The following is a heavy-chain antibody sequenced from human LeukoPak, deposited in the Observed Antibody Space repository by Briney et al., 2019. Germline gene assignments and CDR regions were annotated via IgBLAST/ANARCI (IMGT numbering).Heavy chain of an antibody. D-gene: IGHD2-15*01. CDR1: GFTFGSYG. CDR2: IWSDESNM. V-gene: IGHV3-33*06. CDR3: AKDQGTYCSGGRCYSGYFES. Sequence: PGRSLRLSCIASGFTFGSYGMHWVRQAPGKGLEWVALIWSDESNMYYADSVKGRFTISRDNSKNTVYLHMNSLRADDTAVYCCAKDQGTYCSGGRCYSGYFESWGQGSLVTVSS. J-gene: IGHJ4*02.